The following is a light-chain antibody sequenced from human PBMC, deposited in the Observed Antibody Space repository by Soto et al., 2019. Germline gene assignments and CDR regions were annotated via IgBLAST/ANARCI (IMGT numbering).Light chain of an antibody. CDR2: GAS. CDR3: QQYFEWPPMT. Sequence: EVVMTQSPATLSVSPGERATLSCRASETVATNLAWYQQKPGQAPRLLISGASTRAAGISDRFRGNGSGTEFTLTISSLRSEDSAIYYCQQYFEWPPMTFGQGTKVDIK. CDR1: ETVATN. V-gene: IGKV3-15*01. J-gene: IGKJ1*01.